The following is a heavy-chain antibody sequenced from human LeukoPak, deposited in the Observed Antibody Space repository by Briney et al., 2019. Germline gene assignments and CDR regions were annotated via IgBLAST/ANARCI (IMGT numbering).Heavy chain of an antibody. CDR2: IYYSGST. CDR1: GGSISSYY. J-gene: IGHJ6*02. D-gene: IGHD2-2*01. CDR3: AKDRDVVIGAPAMSSFFYYGMDV. Sequence: SETLSLTCTVSGGSISSYYWSWIRQPPGKGLEWIGYIYYSGSTNYNPSLKSRVTISVDTSKNQFSLKLSSVTAADTAVYYCAKDRDVVIGAPAMSSFFYYGMDVWGPGTTVTVSS. V-gene: IGHV4-59*01.